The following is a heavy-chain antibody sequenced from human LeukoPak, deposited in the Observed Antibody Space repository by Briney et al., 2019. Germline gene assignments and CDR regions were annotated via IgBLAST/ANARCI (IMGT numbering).Heavy chain of an antibody. V-gene: IGHV1-69*13. Sequence: SVKVSCKASGGTFSSYAISWVRQAPGQGLEWMGGIIPIFGTANYAQKFQGRVTITADESTSTAYMELSSLRSEDTAVYYRARERGGGSYNDAFDIWGQGTMVTVSS. CDR1: GGTFSSYA. CDR2: IIPIFGTA. J-gene: IGHJ3*02. CDR3: ARERGGGSYNDAFDI. D-gene: IGHD1-26*01.